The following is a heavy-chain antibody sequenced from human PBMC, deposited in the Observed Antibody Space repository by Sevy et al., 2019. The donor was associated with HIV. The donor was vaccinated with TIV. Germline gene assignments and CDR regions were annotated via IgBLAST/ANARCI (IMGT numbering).Heavy chain of an antibody. J-gene: IGHJ4*02. D-gene: IGHD6-13*01. CDR3: AREWQQLVH. V-gene: IGHV3-74*01. CDR2: INSDGSST. Sequence: GGSLRLSCAASGFTFSSYWMHWVRQAPGKGLVWVSRINSDGSSTSYAASVKGRFTISRDNAKNTLYLQMNSLRADDTAMYYCAREWQQLVHWGQGTLVTVSS. CDR1: GFTFSSYW.